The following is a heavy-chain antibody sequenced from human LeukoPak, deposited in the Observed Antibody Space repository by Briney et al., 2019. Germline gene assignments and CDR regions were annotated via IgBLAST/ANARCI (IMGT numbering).Heavy chain of an antibody. J-gene: IGHJ4*02. CDR2: INYSGST. CDR3: VRYVVSGSGIYYFDY. D-gene: IGHD3-10*01. Sequence: SETLSLTCTVSGGSISSSSHFWSWLRQPPGKGLEWIASINYSGSTYYNPSLKSRVTISVDTSKNQFSLKLSSVTAADTAVFYCVRYVVSGSGIYYFDYWGQGTLVTVSS. V-gene: IGHV4-39*01. CDR1: GGSISSSSHF.